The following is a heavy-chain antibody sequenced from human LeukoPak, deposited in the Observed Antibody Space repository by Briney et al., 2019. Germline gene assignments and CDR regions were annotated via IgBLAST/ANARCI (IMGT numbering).Heavy chain of an antibody. V-gene: IGHV4-59*01. D-gene: IGHD4-11*01. J-gene: IGHJ1*01. CDR2: IYYSGST. CDR3: ARFDYRSAEYFQH. CDR1: GGSISSYY. Sequence: SETLSLTCTVSGGSISSYYWSWLRQPPGKGLEWIGYIYYSGSTNYNPSLKSRVTISVDTSKNQFSLKLSSVTAADTAVYYCARFDYRSAEYFQHWGQGTLVTVSS.